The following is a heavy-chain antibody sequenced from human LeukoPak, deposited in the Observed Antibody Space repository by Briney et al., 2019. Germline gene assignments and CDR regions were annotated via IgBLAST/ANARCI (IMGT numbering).Heavy chain of an antibody. CDR3: AKGGDVAVVPAAGPYYAMDV. CDR2: ISRRGDTK. V-gene: IGHV3-23*01. CDR1: GFTLSSYT. Sequence: GGSLRLPCAASGFTLSSYTLNWVRRAPGKGLEWVSVISRRGDTKYYADSVKGRFTISRDNSKNTVFLQMNSLSADDTATYYCAKGGDVAVVPAAGPYYAMDVWGQGTTVTVSS. D-gene: IGHD2-2*01. J-gene: IGHJ6*02.